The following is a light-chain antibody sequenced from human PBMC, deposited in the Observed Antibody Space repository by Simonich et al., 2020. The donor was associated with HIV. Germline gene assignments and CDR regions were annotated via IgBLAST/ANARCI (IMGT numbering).Light chain of an antibody. V-gene: IGKV1-39*01. CDR3: HQSYSNPRT. CDR2: AAS. Sequence: DIQMTQSPSSLSASVGDRVTVACRAIQRIRTFLIWYQQKPGKAPKLLIYAASSLQSGYPSRCSGSGSGTDFTLTINRLQPEDFATYYCHQSYSNPRTFGQGTKLEIK. CDR1: QRIRTF. J-gene: IGKJ2*01.